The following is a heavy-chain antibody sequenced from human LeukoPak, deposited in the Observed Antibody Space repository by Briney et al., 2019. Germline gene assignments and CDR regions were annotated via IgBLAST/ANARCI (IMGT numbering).Heavy chain of an antibody. CDR3: AKERASGYFDY. J-gene: IGHJ4*02. CDR2: IWCDGSNK. Sequence: PGGSLRLSCAASGFTFSSYGMHWVRQAPGKGLEWVAVIWCDGSNKYYADSVKGRFTISRDNSKNTLYLQMNSLRAEDTAVYYCAKERASGYFDYWGQGTLVTVSS. V-gene: IGHV3-33*06. CDR1: GFTFSSYG.